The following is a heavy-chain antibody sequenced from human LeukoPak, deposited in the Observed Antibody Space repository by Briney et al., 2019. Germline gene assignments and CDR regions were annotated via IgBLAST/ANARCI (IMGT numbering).Heavy chain of an antibody. D-gene: IGHD4-17*01. CDR2: IIPILGIA. V-gene: IGHV1-69*02. CDR3: ARIGAMDYGDYVGDY. Sequence: SVKVSCKASGYTFTSYYMHWVRQAPGQGLEWMGRIIPILGIANYAQKFQGRVTITADKSTSTAYMELSSLRSEDTAVYYCARIGAMDYGDYVGDYWGQGTLVTVSS. CDR1: GYTFTSYY. J-gene: IGHJ4*02.